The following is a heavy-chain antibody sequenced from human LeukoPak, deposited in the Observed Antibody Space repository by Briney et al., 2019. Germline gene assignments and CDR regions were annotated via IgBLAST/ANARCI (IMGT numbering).Heavy chain of an antibody. V-gene: IGHV4-59*08. CDR3: ARHSRFQQLGSFDY. CDR1: GGSLTTYY. D-gene: IGHD6-13*01. Sequence: SQTPSPTCTVSGGSLTTYYSSWPPQPPGKGLEPTGYISYSGSTNHNPSLKSRLTLSVDTSKNRSSLKLSSVTAADTAVYYCARHSRFQQLGSFDYWGEGTLVTVSS. CDR2: ISYSGST. J-gene: IGHJ4*02.